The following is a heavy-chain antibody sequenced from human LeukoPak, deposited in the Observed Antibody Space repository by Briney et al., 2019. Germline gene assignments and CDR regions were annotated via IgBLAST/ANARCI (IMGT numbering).Heavy chain of an antibody. V-gene: IGHV1-46*01. CDR2: INPSGGST. J-gene: IGHJ4*02. CDR3: ARDGWLDY. CDR1: GYTFTSYY. Sequence: SVKVSCKASGYTFTSYYMNWVPQAPGQGLEWIGIINPSGGSTSYAQKFQGRVTITRDTSTSTVYMELSSLRSEDTAVYYCARDGWLDYWGQGTLVTVSS. D-gene: IGHD3-10*01.